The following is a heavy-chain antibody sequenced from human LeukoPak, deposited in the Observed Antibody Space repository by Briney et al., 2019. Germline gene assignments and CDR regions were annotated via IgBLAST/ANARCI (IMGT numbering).Heavy chain of an antibody. J-gene: IGHJ4*02. D-gene: IGHD1-26*01. CDR1: GVSISTYY. CDR2: FSYSGST. CDR3: ARMYSGTSYYFDY. Sequence: SETLSLTCSVSGVSISTYYWIWIRQPPAKGLEWMGFFSYSGSTKYNPSLKSRVTMSVDTSKNQFSLKLNSVTVADTAVYYCARMYSGTSYYFDYWGQGTLVTVSS. V-gene: IGHV4-59*01.